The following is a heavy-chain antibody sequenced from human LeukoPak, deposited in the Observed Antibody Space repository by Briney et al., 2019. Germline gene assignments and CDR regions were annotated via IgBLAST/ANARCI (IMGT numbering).Heavy chain of an antibody. CDR2: ISYDGGNK. D-gene: IGHD6-25*01. CDR1: GFTFSDYG. V-gene: IGHV3-30*03. CDR3: ARFAAGGSYYYYMDV. Sequence: PGGSLRLSCAASGFTFSDYGMHWVRQSPGKGLEWVSIISYDGGNKYYADSVKGRFTISRDNSKNALYLQMNGLRAEDTAVYYCARFAAGGSYYYYMDVWGKGTTVTVSS. J-gene: IGHJ6*03.